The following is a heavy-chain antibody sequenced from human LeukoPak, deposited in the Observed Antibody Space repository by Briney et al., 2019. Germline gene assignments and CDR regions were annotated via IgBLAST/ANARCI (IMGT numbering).Heavy chain of an antibody. CDR1: GFTFRSYW. Sequence: GGSLRLSCAASGFTFRSYWMSWVRQSPGKGLEWVAHIKQDGGEQYYVDSVKGRFTIARDNAKNSLYLQMNSLRAEDTAVYYCARGGNTHFDYWGQGTLVNVSS. CDR2: IKQDGGEQ. J-gene: IGHJ4*02. V-gene: IGHV3-7*01. D-gene: IGHD4-23*01. CDR3: ARGGNTHFDY.